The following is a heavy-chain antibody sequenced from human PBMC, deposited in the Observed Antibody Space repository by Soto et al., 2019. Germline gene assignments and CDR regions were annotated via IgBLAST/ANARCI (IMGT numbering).Heavy chain of an antibody. V-gene: IGHV3-11*06. CDR3: ARSLYYYDSSGYYYFDY. Sequence: GGSLRLSCAASGFTFSDYYMSWIRQAPGKGLEWVSYISSSSSYTNYADSVKGRFTISRDNAKNSLYLQMNSLGAEDTAVYYCARSLYYYDSSGYYYFDYWGHGSLVTVSS. J-gene: IGHJ4*01. D-gene: IGHD3-22*01. CDR2: ISSSSSYT. CDR1: GFTFSDYY.